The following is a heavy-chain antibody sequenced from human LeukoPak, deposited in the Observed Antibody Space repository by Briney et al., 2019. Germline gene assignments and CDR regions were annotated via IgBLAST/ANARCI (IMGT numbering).Heavy chain of an antibody. J-gene: IGHJ4*02. Sequence: GRSLRLSCAASGFTFSSYAMHWVRQAPGKGLEWVSYISSSSSTIYYADSVKGRFTISRDNAKNSLYLQMNSLRAEDTAVYYCAREEYYYDSSGYSPPADYWGQGTLVTVSS. D-gene: IGHD3-22*01. CDR2: ISSSSSTI. V-gene: IGHV3-48*04. CDR3: AREEYYYDSSGYSPPADY. CDR1: GFTFSSYA.